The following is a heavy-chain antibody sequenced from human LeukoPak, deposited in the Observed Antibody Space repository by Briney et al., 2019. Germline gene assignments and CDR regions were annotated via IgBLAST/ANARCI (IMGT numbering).Heavy chain of an antibody. CDR2: INHSGST. CDR1: GGSFSGYY. CDR3: ARHYYGSGSNPFDY. D-gene: IGHD3-10*01. Sequence: PSETLSLTCAVYGGSFSGYYWSWIRQPPGKGLEWIGEINHSGSTNYNPSLKSRVTISVDTSKNQFSLKLSSVTAADTAVYYCARHYYGSGSNPFDYWGQGTLVTVSS. V-gene: IGHV4-34*01. J-gene: IGHJ4*02.